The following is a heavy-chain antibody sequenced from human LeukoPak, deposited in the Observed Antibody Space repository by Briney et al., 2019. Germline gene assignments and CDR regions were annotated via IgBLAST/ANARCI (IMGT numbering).Heavy chain of an antibody. CDR3: SKDPVPHGNGLYWSDG. V-gene: IGHV3-23*01. Sequence: GGPLTLSCAASGFTFTDYAMHWVRQAPGKGLEWVSGISGSGAKTYYADSVKGRFTISRDNSRNTLYMQMNSLKVEDTAVYYCSKDPVPHGNGLYWSDGCGQGTLVIVSS. D-gene: IGHD2-8*02. J-gene: IGHJ4*02. CDR2: ISGSGAKT. CDR1: GFTFTDYA.